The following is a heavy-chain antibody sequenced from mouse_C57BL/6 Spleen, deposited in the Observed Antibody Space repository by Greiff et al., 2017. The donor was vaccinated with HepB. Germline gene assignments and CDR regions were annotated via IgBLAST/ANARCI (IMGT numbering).Heavy chain of an antibody. D-gene: IGHD1-1*01. J-gene: IGHJ1*03. CDR1: GFTFSDYG. CDR3: ARRDGSNWYFDV. CDR2: ISNLAYSI. V-gene: IGHV5-15*01. Sequence: EVHLVESGGGLVQPGGSLKLSCAASGFTFSDYGMAWVRQAPRKGPEWVAFISNLAYSIYYADTVTGRFTISRENAKNTLYLEMSSLRSEDTAMYYCARRDGSNWYFDVWGTGTTVTVSS.